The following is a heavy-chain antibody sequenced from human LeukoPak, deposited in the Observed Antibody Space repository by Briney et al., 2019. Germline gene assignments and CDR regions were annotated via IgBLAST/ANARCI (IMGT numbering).Heavy chain of an antibody. D-gene: IGHD3-3*01. Sequence: PGGSLRLSCAASGFTFSSHAISWVRQAPGKGLEWVSAISGSGGNTYYADSVKGRFTISRDNSKNTLYLQMNSLRAEDTAVYYCARVAYDFWSGYQRDYFDYWGQGTLVTVSS. V-gene: IGHV3-23*01. J-gene: IGHJ4*02. CDR3: ARVAYDFWSGYQRDYFDY. CDR2: ISGSGGNT. CDR1: GFTFSSHA.